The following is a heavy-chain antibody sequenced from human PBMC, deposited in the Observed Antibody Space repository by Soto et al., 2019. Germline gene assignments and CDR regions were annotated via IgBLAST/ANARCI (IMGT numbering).Heavy chain of an antibody. D-gene: IGHD1-26*01. CDR2: ISWNGDSS. Sequence: HPGGSLRLSCVASGLNLIDYTMHWVRQVPGKGLEWVSLISWNGDSSDYADSVKSRFTISRDNTKNSLYLQMNTLRTDDTALYFCVKAGKFKAFDVWGQVTLVTVS. V-gene: IGHV3-43*01. CDR1: GLNLIDYT. CDR3: VKAGKFKAFDV. J-gene: IGHJ3*01.